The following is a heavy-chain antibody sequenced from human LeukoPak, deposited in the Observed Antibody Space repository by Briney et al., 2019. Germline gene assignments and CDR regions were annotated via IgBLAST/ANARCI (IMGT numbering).Heavy chain of an antibody. V-gene: IGHV4-59*01. Sequence: KPSETLSLTCTVSGGSISSYYWSWIRQPPGKGLEWIGYIYYSGSTNYNPSLKSRVTISVDTSKNQFSLKLSSVTAADTAVYYCARDKDYFDSGGAFDIWGQGTMVTVSS. CDR1: GGSISSYY. D-gene: IGHD3-22*01. CDR3: ARDKDYFDSGGAFDI. CDR2: IYYSGST. J-gene: IGHJ3*02.